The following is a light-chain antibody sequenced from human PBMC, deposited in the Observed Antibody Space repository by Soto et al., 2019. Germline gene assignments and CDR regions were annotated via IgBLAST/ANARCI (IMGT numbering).Light chain of an antibody. CDR2: EVS. V-gene: IGLV2-14*01. CDR1: SSDVGSYNY. CDR3: SSYTSSSTL. J-gene: IGLJ1*01. Sequence: QSVLAQPASVSGSPGQSITISCTGTSSDVGSYNYVSLYQQHPGKAPKLMIYEVSDRPSGISSRFSGSKSGNTASLTISGLQTEDEADYYCSSYTSSSTLFGTGTKGTVL.